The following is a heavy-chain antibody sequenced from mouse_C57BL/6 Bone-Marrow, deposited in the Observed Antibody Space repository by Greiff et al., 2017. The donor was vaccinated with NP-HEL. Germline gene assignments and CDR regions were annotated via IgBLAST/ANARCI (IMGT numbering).Heavy chain of an antibody. CDR1: GYTFTDYE. V-gene: IGHV1-15*01. D-gene: IGHD1-2*01. CDR2: IDPETGGT. Sequence: VQLQESGAELVRPGASVTLSCKASGYTFTDYEMHWVKQTPVHGLEWIGAIDPETGGTAYNQKFKGKAILTADKSSSTAYMELRSLTSEDSAVYYCTSAYYFDYGGQGTTPTVSS. J-gene: IGHJ2*01. CDR3: TSAYYFDY.